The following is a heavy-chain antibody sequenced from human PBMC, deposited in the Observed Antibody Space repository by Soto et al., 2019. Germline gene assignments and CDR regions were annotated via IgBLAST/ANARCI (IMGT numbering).Heavy chain of an antibody. Sequence: QVTLKESGPVLVKPTETLTLTCTVSGFSLSNARMGVSWIRQPPGKALEWLAHIFSYDEKSYSTSLKSRLTLATDTSKSLVVLTMTNMDPVDTATYYCARIIPGKWELLSLDYWGQGTLVTVSS. D-gene: IGHD1-26*01. J-gene: IGHJ4*02. V-gene: IGHV2-26*01. CDR2: IFSYDEK. CDR1: GFSLSNARMG. CDR3: ARIIPGKWELLSLDY.